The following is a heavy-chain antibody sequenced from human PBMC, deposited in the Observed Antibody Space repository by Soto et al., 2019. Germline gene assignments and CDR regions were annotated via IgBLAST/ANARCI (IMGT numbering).Heavy chain of an antibody. D-gene: IGHD5-18*01. J-gene: IGHJ4*02. CDR2: ISYDGNNK. CDR1: GFTFSRYA. V-gene: IGHV3-30*04. CDR3: AKDGRGYSYGYVLGS. Sequence: PGGSLRLSCAASGFTFSRYAMHWVRQAPGKGLQWLAVISYDGNNKYYADSVEGRFTISRDNSKNTVYLQMNSLRLEDTAVYYCAKDGRGYSYGYVLGSWGQGTLVTVSS.